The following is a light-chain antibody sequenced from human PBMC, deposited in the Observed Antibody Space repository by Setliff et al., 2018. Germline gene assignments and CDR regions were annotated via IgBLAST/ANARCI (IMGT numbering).Light chain of an antibody. V-gene: IGLV1-51*01. J-gene: IGLJ2*01. CDR1: SSNIGNNY. CDR2: DNI. CDR3: LAWDSSLSATL. Sequence: TQPPSVSAAPGQRVTISCSGSSSNIGNNYVSWYQQLPGTAPKLLIYDNIKRPSGIPDRFSGSKSGTSATLGITGLQTGDEADYYCLAWDSSLSATLIGGGTKVTVL.